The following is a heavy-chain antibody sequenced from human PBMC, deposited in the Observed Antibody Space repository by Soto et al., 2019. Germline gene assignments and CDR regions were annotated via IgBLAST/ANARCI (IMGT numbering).Heavy chain of an antibody. Sequence: PSETLSLTCTVSGDSITAGGPYWAWFRQHPEKGLEWLGYIHYSGTTDYNPSLKSLLTVSVDTSKNQFSLGLSSVTAADTAIYYCAALTATYWNFSIWGRGTLVTVSS. D-gene: IGHD2-21*02. CDR2: IHYSGTT. V-gene: IGHV4-31*01. CDR1: GDSITAGGPY. CDR3: AALTATYWNFSI. J-gene: IGHJ2*01.